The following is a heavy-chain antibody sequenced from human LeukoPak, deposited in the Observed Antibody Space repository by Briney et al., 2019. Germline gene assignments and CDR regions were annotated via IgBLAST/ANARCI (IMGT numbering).Heavy chain of an antibody. CDR1: GGSFGGYY. J-gene: IGHJ4*02. V-gene: IGHV4-34*01. CDR3: ARLTTVTANVFDY. Sequence: PSETLSLTCAVYGGSFGGYYWSWIRQPPGKGLEWIGEINHSGSTNYNPSLKSRVTIPVDTSKNQFSLKLSSVTAADTAVYYCARLTTVTANVFDYWGQGTLVTVSS. D-gene: IGHD4-17*01. CDR2: INHSGST.